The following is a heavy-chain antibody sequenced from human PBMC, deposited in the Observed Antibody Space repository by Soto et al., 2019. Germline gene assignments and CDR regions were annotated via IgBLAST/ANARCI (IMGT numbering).Heavy chain of an antibody. CDR2: IIPIFGTA. D-gene: IGHD6-13*01. Sequence: QVQLVQSGAEVKKPGSSVKVSCKASGGTFSSYAISWVRQAPGQGLEWMGGIIPIFGTANYAQKFQGRVTITADESTSTAYMELSSLRSEDTAVYYCARSQFRIAPAGTVGPDFDYCGQGTLVTVSS. CDR1: GGTFSSYA. CDR3: ARSQFRIAPAGTVGPDFDY. V-gene: IGHV1-69*01. J-gene: IGHJ4*02.